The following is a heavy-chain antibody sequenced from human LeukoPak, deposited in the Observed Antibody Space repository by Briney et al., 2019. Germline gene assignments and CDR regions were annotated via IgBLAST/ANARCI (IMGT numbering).Heavy chain of an antibody. J-gene: IGHJ3*02. V-gene: IGHV4-59*04. CDR3: ARHEGGFRDGYKGAFDI. CDR2: IYYSGST. Sequence: SETLSLTCTVSGGSISSYYWSWIRQPPGKGLEWIGYIYYSGSTYYNPSLKSRVTISVDTSKNQFSLRLSSVTAADTAVYYCARHEGGFRDGYKGAFDIWGQGTTVTVSS. CDR1: GGSISSYY. D-gene: IGHD5-24*01.